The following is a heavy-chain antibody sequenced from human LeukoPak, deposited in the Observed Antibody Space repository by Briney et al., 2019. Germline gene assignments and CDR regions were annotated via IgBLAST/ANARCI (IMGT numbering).Heavy chain of an antibody. D-gene: IGHD6-19*01. CDR1: GYTFTSYG. CDR2: ISAYNGNT. CDR3: ARLSSGPRLDYYYGMDV. Sequence: ASVKVSCKASGYTFTSYGISWVRQAPGQGLEWMGWISAYNGNTNYAQKLQGRVTMTTDTSTSTAYMELSRLRSDDTAVYYCARLSSGPRLDYYYGMDVWGQGTTVTVSS. V-gene: IGHV1-18*01. J-gene: IGHJ6*02.